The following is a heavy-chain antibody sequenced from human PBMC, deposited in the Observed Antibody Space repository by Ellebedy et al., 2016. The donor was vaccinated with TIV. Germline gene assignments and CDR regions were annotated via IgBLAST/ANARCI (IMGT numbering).Heavy chain of an antibody. Sequence: GESLKISCKGSAYRFSSYWIGWVRQKPGKGLEWMGIIYPGDSDTRYSPSFQGQVTVSADKSINTAYLQWSSLKASDTAMYYCARQGARGGSLAPYDVFDIWGQGTMVTVSS. CDR2: IYPGDSDT. J-gene: IGHJ3*02. CDR3: ARQGARGGSLAPYDVFDI. D-gene: IGHD2-15*01. V-gene: IGHV5-51*01. CDR1: AYRFSSYW.